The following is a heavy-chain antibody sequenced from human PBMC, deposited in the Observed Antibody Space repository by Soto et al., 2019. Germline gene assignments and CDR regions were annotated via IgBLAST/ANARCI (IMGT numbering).Heavy chain of an antibody. Sequence: SETLSLTCTVSGGSISSYYWSWIRQPPGKGLEWIGYIYYSGSTNYNPSLKSRVTISVDTSKNQFSLKLSSVTAADTAVYYCARGAVVVPVLFDYWGQGTLVTVSS. D-gene: IGHD2-2*01. CDR2: IYYSGST. V-gene: IGHV4-59*01. CDR3: ARGAVVVPVLFDY. J-gene: IGHJ4*02. CDR1: GGSISSYY.